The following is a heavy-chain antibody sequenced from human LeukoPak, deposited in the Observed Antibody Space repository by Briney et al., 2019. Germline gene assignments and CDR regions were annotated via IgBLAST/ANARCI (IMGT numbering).Heavy chain of an antibody. Sequence: SETLSLTCTVSGGSISSYYWSWIRQPPGKGLEWIGYIYYSGSTNYNPSLKSRVTISVDTSKNQFSLKLSSVTAADTAVYYCARVGDRVYCSSTSCSSHNWFDPWGQGTLVTVSS. J-gene: IGHJ5*02. D-gene: IGHD2-2*01. CDR3: ARVGDRVYCSSTSCSSHNWFDP. V-gene: IGHV4-59*01. CDR2: IYYSGST. CDR1: GGSISSYY.